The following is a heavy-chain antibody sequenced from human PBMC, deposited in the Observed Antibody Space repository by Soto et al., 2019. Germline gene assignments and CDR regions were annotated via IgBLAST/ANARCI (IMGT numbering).Heavy chain of an antibody. CDR1: GGSISSYY. J-gene: IGHJ4*02. D-gene: IGHD4-4*01. V-gene: IGHV4-59*01. CDR2: IYYSGST. Sequence: NPSETLSLTCTVSGGSISSYYWSWIRQPPGKGLEWIGYIYYSGSTNYNPSLKSRVTISVDTSKNQFSLKLSSVTAADTAVYYCARGGNTQLQTYWGQGTLVTVSS. CDR3: ARGGNTQLQTY.